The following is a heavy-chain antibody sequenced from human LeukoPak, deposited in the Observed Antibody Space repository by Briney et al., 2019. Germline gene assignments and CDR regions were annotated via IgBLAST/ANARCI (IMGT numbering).Heavy chain of an antibody. CDR3: ARGGSGYCSGTICYEGYAFDI. CDR2: IYSGGST. D-gene: IGHD2-2*01. J-gene: IGHJ3*02. CDR1: GFIVSSNY. Sequence: PGGSLRLSCAASGFIVSSNYMSWVRQAPGKGLGWVSVIYSGGSTYYADSVKGRFTISRDNSKNTLYFQMNSLRVEDTAVYYCARGGSGYCSGTICYEGYAFDIWGQGTMVTVSS. V-gene: IGHV3-53*01.